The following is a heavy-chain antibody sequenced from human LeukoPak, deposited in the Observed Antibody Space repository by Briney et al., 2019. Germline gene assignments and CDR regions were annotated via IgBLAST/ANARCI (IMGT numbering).Heavy chain of an antibody. CDR3: ARDSNAGGSGYPGWFDP. J-gene: IGHJ5*02. V-gene: IGHV4-59*01. D-gene: IGHD3-10*01. CDR1: GGSISSYY. Sequence: SETLSLTCTVSGGSISSYYWSWIRQPPGKGLEWIGYTYYSGSTNYNPSLKSRVTISVDTSKNQFSLKLSSVTAADTAVYYCARDSNAGGSGYPGWFDPWGQGTLVTVSS. CDR2: TYYSGST.